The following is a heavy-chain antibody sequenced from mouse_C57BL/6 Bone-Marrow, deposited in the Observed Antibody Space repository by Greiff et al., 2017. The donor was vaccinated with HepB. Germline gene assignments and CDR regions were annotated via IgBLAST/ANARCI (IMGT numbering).Heavy chain of an antibody. D-gene: IGHD2-5*01. V-gene: IGHV2-6*03. J-gene: IGHJ1*03. CDR2: IWSDGST. CDR1: GFSLTSYG. Sequence: VKLKESGPGLVAPSQSLSITCTVSGFSLTSYGVHWVRQPPGKGLEWLVVIWSDGSTTYNSALKSRLSISKDNSKSQVFLKMNSLQTDDTAMYYCARAPIYYSKSYWYFDVWGTGTTVTVSS. CDR3: ARAPIYYSKSYWYFDV.